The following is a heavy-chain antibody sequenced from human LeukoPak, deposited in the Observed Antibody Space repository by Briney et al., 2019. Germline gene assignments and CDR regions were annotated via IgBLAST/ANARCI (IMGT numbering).Heavy chain of an antibody. J-gene: IGHJ4*02. CDR3: ARGVMITFGGVIVPYYFDY. CDR2: ISAYNGST. Sequence: GASVKVSCKASNYTFISYGISWVRQAPGQGLEWMGWISAYNGSTNYAQKLQGRVTMTTDTSTSTAYMELRSLRSDDTAVYYCARGVMITFGGVIVPYYFDYWGQGTLVTVSS. V-gene: IGHV1-18*01. D-gene: IGHD3-16*02. CDR1: NYTFISYG.